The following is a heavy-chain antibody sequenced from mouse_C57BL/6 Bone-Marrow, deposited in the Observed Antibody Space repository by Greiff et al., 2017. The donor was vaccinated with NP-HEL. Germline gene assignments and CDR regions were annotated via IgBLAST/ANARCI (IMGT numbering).Heavy chain of an antibody. J-gene: IGHJ1*03. D-gene: IGHD2-3*01. CDR3: GSGWLLHFDV. CDR1: GYTFTSYG. V-gene: IGHV1-81*01. Sequence: VKLMESGAELARPGASVKLSCKASGYTFTSYGISWVKQRTGQGLEWIGEIYPRSGNTYYNEKFKGKATLTADKSSSTAYMELRSLTSEDSAVYFCGSGWLLHFDVWGTGTTVTVSS. CDR2: IYPRSGNT.